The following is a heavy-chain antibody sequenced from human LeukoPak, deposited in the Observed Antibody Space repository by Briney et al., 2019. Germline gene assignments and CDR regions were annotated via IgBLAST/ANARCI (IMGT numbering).Heavy chain of an antibody. J-gene: IGHJ4*02. CDR2: INHSGST. Sequence: SETLSLTCAVSGGSFSGYYWSWIRQPPGKGLEWIGEINHSGSTNYNPPLKSRVTISVDTSMNQFSLKLSSVTAADTAVYYCARAADLDYWGQGTLVTVSS. D-gene: IGHD6-13*01. CDR1: GGSFSGYY. CDR3: ARAADLDY. V-gene: IGHV4-34*01.